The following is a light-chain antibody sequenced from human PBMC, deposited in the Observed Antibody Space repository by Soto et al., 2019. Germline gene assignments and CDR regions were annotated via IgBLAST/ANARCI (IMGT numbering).Light chain of an antibody. CDR2: GAS. Sequence: EIVLTQSPGTLSLSPGERATLSCRASQSVSGSCLAWYQQKPGQAPRLLIYGASTRATGIPARFSGSGSGTEFTLTISSLQSEDFAVYYCQQYNNWPPTFGQGTRLEIK. CDR1: QSVSGS. J-gene: IGKJ5*01. V-gene: IGKV3-15*01. CDR3: QQYNNWPPT.